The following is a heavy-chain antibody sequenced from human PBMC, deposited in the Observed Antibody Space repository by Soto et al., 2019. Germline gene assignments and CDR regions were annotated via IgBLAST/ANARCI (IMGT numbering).Heavy chain of an antibody. CDR1: GYTLTEIS. Sequence: ASVKASCKVPGYTLTEISMHWLRQAPGKGLEWMGGFDPEDGETIYAQKFQGRVTMTEDTSTETAYMELSSLRSEDTAVYYCATDRLPPPGQVGATDAFDIWGQGTLVTVSS. V-gene: IGHV1-24*01. CDR2: FDPEDGET. D-gene: IGHD1-26*01. J-gene: IGHJ3*02. CDR3: ATDRLPPPGQVGATDAFDI.